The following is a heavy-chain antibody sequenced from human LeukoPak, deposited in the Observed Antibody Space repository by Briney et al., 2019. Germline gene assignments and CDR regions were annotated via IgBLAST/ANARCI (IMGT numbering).Heavy chain of an antibody. CDR1: GYTFTSYG. Sequence: AASVKVSCKASGYTFTSYGISWVRQAPGQGLEWMGWISAYNGNTNYAQKLQGRVTMTTDTSTSTAYMELRSLRSDDTAVYYCARLLMYGGNLPRGLWGQGTLVTVSS. CDR2: ISAYNGNT. V-gene: IGHV1-18*01. CDR3: ARLLMYGGNLPRGL. D-gene: IGHD4-23*01. J-gene: IGHJ4*02.